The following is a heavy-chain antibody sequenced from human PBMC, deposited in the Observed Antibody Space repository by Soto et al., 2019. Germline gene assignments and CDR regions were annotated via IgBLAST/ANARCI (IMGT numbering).Heavy chain of an antibody. CDR1: GFTFSRYA. V-gene: IGHV3-30-3*01. CDR3: ARDIVVAGFDY. CDR2: ISYDGSNK. Sequence: GGSLRLSCAASGFTFSRYAMHWVRQAPGKGLEWVAVISYDGSNKYYADSVKGRFTISRDNSKNTLYLQMNSLRAEDTAVYYCARDIVVAGFDYWGQGTLVTVSS. D-gene: IGHD2-15*01. J-gene: IGHJ4*02.